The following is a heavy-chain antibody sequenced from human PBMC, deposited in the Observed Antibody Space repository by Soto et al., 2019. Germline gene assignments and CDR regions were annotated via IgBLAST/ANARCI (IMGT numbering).Heavy chain of an antibody. D-gene: IGHD6-13*01. CDR1: GYTFTSYD. J-gene: IGHJ3*02. CDR2: MNPNSGNT. Sequence: ASVKVSCKASGYTFTSYDINWVRQAIGQGLEWMGWMNPNSGNTGYAQKFQGRVTMTRNTSISTAYMELSSLRSEDTAVYYCARGWGGQQLVLDAFHIWGQGTMVTVSS. V-gene: IGHV1-8*01. CDR3: ARGWGGQQLVLDAFHI.